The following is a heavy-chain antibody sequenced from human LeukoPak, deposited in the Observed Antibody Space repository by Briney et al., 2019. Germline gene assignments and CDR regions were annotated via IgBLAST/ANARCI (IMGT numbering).Heavy chain of an antibody. CDR2: ISRNGLST. J-gene: IGHJ4*02. CDR1: GFTFSSYG. Sequence: GGSLRLSCSASGFTFSSYGLHWVRQAPGKGLQYVSAISRNGLSTYYADSVKGRFTISRDNSKNTLYFQMTSLRAEDTAVYYCVKARYSSGSPYFDYWGQGTLVTVSS. D-gene: IGHD6-19*01. CDR3: VKARYSSGSPYFDY. V-gene: IGHV3-64*05.